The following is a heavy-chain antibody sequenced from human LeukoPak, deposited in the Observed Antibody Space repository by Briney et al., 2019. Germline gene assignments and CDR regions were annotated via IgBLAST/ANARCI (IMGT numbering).Heavy chain of an antibody. Sequence: SETLSLTYTVSGGSISGYSWSWIRQPPGKGLEWIGHIYYSGSTNYNPSLKSRVTMSVDTSKNQLSLKLTSVTAADTAVYYCARDRHRGYNYVQDAFDIWGQGTMVTVS. CDR1: GGSISGYS. CDR3: ARDRHRGYNYVQDAFDI. CDR2: IYYSGST. D-gene: IGHD5-18*01. J-gene: IGHJ3*02. V-gene: IGHV4-59*01.